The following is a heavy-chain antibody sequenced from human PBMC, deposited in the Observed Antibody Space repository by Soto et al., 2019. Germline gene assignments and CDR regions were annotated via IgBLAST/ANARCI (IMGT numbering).Heavy chain of an antibody. V-gene: IGHV1-8*01. Sequence: ASVKVSCKASGYTFTSYDINWVRQATGQGFEWMGWMNPNSGNTGYARKFQGRVTMTRDNSITTAYMELSSLRSEDTAIYYCVRGLYKGSWPTPYQFEDRGQGTQVTVSS. CDR1: GYTFTSYD. D-gene: IGHD6-13*01. CDR2: MNPNSGNT. CDR3: VRGLYKGSWPTPYQFED. J-gene: IGHJ4*02.